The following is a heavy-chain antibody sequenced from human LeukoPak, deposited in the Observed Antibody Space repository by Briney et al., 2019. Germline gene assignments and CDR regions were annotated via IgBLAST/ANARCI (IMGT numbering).Heavy chain of an antibody. D-gene: IGHD3-10*01. Sequence: PSETLSLTCTVSGGSISSYYWSWIRQPAGKGLEWIGRIYTSGSTNYNPSLKGRVTMSVDTSKNQFSLKLSSVTAADTAVYYCASSPIITMVRGVIQPPHYWGQGTLVTVSS. V-gene: IGHV4-4*07. CDR3: ASSPIITMVRGVIQPPHY. J-gene: IGHJ4*02. CDR1: GGSISSYY. CDR2: IYTSGST.